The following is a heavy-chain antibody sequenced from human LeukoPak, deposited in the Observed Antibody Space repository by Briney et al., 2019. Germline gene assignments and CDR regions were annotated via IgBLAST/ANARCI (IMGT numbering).Heavy chain of an antibody. D-gene: IGHD5-18*01. V-gene: IGHV3-7*01. CDR2: IKQDGSEK. J-gene: IGHJ3*02. CDR1: GFTFSSYW. Sequence: GGSLRLSCAASGFTFSSYWMSWVRQAPGKGLEWVANIKQDGSEKYYVDSVKGRFTISRDNAKNSLYLQMNSLRAEDTAVYYCARDLPAMVKVDAFDIWGQGTMVTVSS. CDR3: ARDLPAMVKVDAFDI.